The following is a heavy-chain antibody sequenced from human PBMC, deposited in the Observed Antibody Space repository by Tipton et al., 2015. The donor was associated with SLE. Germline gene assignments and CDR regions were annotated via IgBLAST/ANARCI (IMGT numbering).Heavy chain of an antibody. CDR1: GASISSSSYY. V-gene: IGHV4-39*06. Sequence: TLSLTCTVSGASISSSSYYWVWFRQPPGKGLEWTGSVYYSGSTSYNPSLYSRVTISVDTSNNQFTLKMNSVTAADTAVYHCARVSRGYSGYEWAGFFDYWGQGALVTVSS. D-gene: IGHD5-12*01. CDR2: VYYSGST. CDR3: ARVSRGYSGYEWAGFFDY. J-gene: IGHJ4*02.